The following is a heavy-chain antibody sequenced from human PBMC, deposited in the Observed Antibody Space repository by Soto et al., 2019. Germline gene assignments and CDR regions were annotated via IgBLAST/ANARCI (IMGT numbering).Heavy chain of an antibody. J-gene: IGHJ6*02. CDR2: INPAGGST. D-gene: IGHD2-15*01. CDR3: ATGGDSSGEFYSYGMDV. V-gene: IGHV1-46*01. Sequence: QVQLVQSGDEVKKPGASAKVSCKASGYSFTLHYMHWVRQAPGQGFEWMGVINPAGGSTSYAQRFQGRVTMTRDTSTSTAYMELSSLRSEDTAVYFCATGGDSSGEFYSYGMDVWGQGTTVTASS. CDR1: GYSFTLHY.